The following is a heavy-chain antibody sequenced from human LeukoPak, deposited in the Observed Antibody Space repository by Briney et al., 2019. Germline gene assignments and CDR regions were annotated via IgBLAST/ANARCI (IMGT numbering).Heavy chain of an antibody. Sequence: KPGGSLRLSCAASGFTFSDYYMSWIRQAPGKGLEWVSYISSSDSTIYYADSVKGRFTISRDNAKNSLYLQMNSLRAEDTAVYYCVRDFIRGCNVPFDYWGQGTLVTVSS. V-gene: IGHV3-11*04. CDR1: GFTFSDYY. D-gene: IGHD2/OR15-2a*01. CDR2: ISSSDSTI. CDR3: VRDFIRGCNVPFDY. J-gene: IGHJ4*02.